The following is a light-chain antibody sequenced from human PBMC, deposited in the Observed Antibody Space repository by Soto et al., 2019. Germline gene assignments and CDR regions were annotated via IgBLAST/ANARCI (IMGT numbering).Light chain of an antibody. Sequence: DIQMTQSPSSLSASVGDRVTITCRASQSISNYLNWYQQKPGKAPKLLIYAASSLQSGVPSRFSGSGSGTDFTLTISSLQPEDFVTYYCQQSYSTPLTFVGGTKVDIK. J-gene: IGKJ4*01. V-gene: IGKV1-39*01. CDR2: AAS. CDR1: QSISNY. CDR3: QQSYSTPLT.